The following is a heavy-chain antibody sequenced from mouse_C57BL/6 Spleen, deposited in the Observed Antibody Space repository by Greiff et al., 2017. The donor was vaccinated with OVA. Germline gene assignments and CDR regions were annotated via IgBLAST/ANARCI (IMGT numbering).Heavy chain of an antibody. CDR2: IYPGDGDT. Sequence: QVQLQQSGPELVKPGASVKISCKASGYAFSSSWMNWVKQRPGKGLEWIGRIYPGDGDTNYNGKFKGKATLTADKSSSTAYMQLSSLTSEDSAVYFCANYYGSRDGGFAYWGQGTLVTVSA. CDR1: GYAFSSSW. CDR3: ANYYGSRDGGFAY. V-gene: IGHV1-82*01. D-gene: IGHD1-1*01. J-gene: IGHJ3*01.